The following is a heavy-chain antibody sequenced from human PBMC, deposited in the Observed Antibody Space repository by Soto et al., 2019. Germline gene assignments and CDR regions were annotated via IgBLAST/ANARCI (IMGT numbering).Heavy chain of an antibody. V-gene: IGHV4-39*01. CDR2: IYYSGST. CDR3: ARNYYYGSGSYYNVDWFDP. D-gene: IGHD3-10*01. J-gene: IGHJ5*02. CDR1: GGSISSSSYY. Sequence: SETLSLTCTVSGGSISSSSYYWGWIRQPPGKGLEWIGSIYYSGSTYYNPSLKSRVTISVDTSKNQFSLKLSSVTAADTAVYYCARNYYYGSGSYYNVDWFDPWGQGTLVTVSS.